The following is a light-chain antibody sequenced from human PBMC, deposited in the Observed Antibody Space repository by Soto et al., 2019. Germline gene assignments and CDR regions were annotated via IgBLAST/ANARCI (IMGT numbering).Light chain of an antibody. CDR2: DAS. CDR3: QQSNDLVS. CDR1: QYIKNY. V-gene: IGKV1-33*01. J-gene: IGKJ5*01. Sequence: DIQMTHSPSSLSSSVVYRVTITCQASQYIKNYVNWYQQKPGKAPKLLIFDASTLKTGVPSRFSGSGSGTDFSFTISSLQPEDIATYYCQQSNDLVSFGQGTRLEIK.